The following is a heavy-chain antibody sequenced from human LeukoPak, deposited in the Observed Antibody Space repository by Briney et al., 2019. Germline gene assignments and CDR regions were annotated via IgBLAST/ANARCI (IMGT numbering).Heavy chain of an antibody. Sequence: SETLSLTCTVSGGSISSSSYYWGWIRQPPGKGLEWIGSIYYSGSTYYNPSLKSRVTISVDTSKNQFSLKLSSVTAADTAVYYCASIPQWLAKADAFDIWGQGTMVTVSS. CDR2: IYYSGST. D-gene: IGHD6-19*01. CDR1: GGSISSSSYY. CDR3: ASIPQWLAKADAFDI. V-gene: IGHV4-39*01. J-gene: IGHJ3*02.